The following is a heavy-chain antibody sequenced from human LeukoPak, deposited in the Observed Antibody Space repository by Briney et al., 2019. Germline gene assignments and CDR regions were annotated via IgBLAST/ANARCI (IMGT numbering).Heavy chain of an antibody. CDR3: ASLRGRLRAYLYTPFDI. Sequence: SVNVSCKASGGTFSSYAIIWVRQAPGQGLEGRGGIIPIFGTANYAQKFQGRVTITADESTSTAYMELSSLRSEDTAVYYCASLRGRLRAYLYTPFDIWGQGTMVTVSS. J-gene: IGHJ3*02. V-gene: IGHV1-69*01. CDR1: GGTFSSYA. CDR2: IIPIFGTA. D-gene: IGHD3-16*01.